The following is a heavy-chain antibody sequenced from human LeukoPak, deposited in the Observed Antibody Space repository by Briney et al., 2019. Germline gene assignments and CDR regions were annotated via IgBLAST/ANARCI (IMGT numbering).Heavy chain of an antibody. D-gene: IGHD6-13*01. J-gene: IGHJ5*02. Sequence: GGSLRLSCATSGFTFSRYAMHWVRQAPGKGLEWVSSASGSGGSTYYADSVKGRFTISRDNFKNTLYLQMNSLRAEDTAVYYCARDLDIAAAGTGSDPWGQGTLVTVSS. V-gene: IGHV3-23*01. CDR2: ASGSGGST. CDR3: ARDLDIAAAGTGSDP. CDR1: GFTFSRYA.